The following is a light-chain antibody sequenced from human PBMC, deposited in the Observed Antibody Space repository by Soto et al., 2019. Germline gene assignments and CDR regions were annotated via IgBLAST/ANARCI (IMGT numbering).Light chain of an antibody. CDR3: QHYNSYSEA. V-gene: IGKV1-5*03. Sequence: IQLTQSPSSLSASVGDRVTITCRASQSIGKYLNWYQQNPGKAPKLLIYKASTLKSGVPSRFSGSGSGTEFTLTISSLQPDDFATYYCQHYNSYSEAFGQGTKVDIK. CDR2: KAS. J-gene: IGKJ1*01. CDR1: QSIGKY.